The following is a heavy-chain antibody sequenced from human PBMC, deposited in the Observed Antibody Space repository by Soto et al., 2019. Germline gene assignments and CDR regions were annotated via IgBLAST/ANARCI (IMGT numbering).Heavy chain of an antibody. J-gene: IGHJ5*02. D-gene: IGHD3-22*01. CDR1: GGTFGSDA. CDR3: ARDRTDSGYYTNWLDP. V-gene: IGHV1-69*06. CDR2: SIPIFGTT. Sequence: ASVKVSCKASGGTFGSDAITWVRQAPGQWREWVGRSIPIFGTTNYAQNLQGRVTISADKSKLTSYMELHSLTYYDTALYYCARDRTDSGYYTNWLDPWGQGTPVTVSS.